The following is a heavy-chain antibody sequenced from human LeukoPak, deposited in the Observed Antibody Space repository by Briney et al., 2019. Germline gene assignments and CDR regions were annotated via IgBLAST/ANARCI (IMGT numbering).Heavy chain of an antibody. Sequence: PGGSLRLSCAASGLSFISYWMSWVRQAPGKGLEWVASINSDGSEGYYADVVKGRFTISRDNAKNSLYLQINSLRAEDTAVYYCARSSYSSSSSVWGQGTMVTVSS. CDR2: INSDGSEG. CDR3: ARSSYSSSSSV. J-gene: IGHJ3*01. CDR1: GLSFISYW. V-gene: IGHV3-7*03. D-gene: IGHD6-6*01.